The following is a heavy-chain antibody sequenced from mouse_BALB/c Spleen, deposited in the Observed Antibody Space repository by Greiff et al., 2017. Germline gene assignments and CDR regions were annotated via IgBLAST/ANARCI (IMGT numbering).Heavy chain of an antibody. CDR1: GDSITSGY. Sequence: EVKLMESGPSLVKPSQTLSLTCSVTGDSITSGYWNWIRKFPGNKLEYMGYISYSGSTYYNPPLKSRISITRDTSKTQYYLQLNSVTTEDTATYYCARGGLRRAMDYWGQGTSVTVSS. V-gene: IGHV3-8*02. CDR2: ISYSGST. CDR3: ARGGLRRAMDY. J-gene: IGHJ4*01. D-gene: IGHD2-4*01.